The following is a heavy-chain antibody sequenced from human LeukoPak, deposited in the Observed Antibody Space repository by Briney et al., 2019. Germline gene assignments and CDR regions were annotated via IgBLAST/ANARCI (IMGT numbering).Heavy chain of an antibody. CDR2: IKPDVTTT. CDR3: ARRRFCTSGCCYYHF. Sequence: PGGPLRLSCAPWGLPLSTYWIHWLRQAPGKGLVWVSGIKPDVTTTNYADSVKGRFTISRDNAKNTLFLQMNNLRVENTTVYYCARRRFCTSGCCYYHFWGQGILVTVSS. CDR1: GLPLSTYW. D-gene: IGHD2-8*01. J-gene: IGHJ4*02. V-gene: IGHV3-74*01.